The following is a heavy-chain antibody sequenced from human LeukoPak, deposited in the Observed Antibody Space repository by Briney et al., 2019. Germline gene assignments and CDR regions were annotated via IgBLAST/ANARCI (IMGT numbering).Heavy chain of an antibody. CDR1: GFTFSDYY. CDR2: ISSSGTTI. Sequence: GGSLRLSCAASGFTFSDYYMSWIRQAPGKGLEWLSYISSSGTTIYYADSVKGRFTFSRDSAENSLYLQMDSLRAEDTAVYYCARTHFRCSTTKCYSPSYYYMDVWAKGPRSPSP. D-gene: IGHD2-2*02. CDR3: ARTHFRCSTTKCYSPSYYYMDV. J-gene: IGHJ6*03. V-gene: IGHV3-11*01.